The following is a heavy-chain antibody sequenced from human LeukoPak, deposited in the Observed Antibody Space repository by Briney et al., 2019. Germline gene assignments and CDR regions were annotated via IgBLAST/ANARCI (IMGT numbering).Heavy chain of an antibody. J-gene: IGHJ4*02. CDR3: VSPVRDY. CDR2: ITGSGGST. Sequence: GGSLRLSCAASGFTFSSYALTWVRQAPGKGLEWVSTITGSGGSTYYADSVKGRFTISRDNSKNTLYLQMNSLRAEDTAVYYCVSPVRDYWGQGTLVTVSS. CDR1: GFTFSSYA. V-gene: IGHV3-23*01. D-gene: IGHD5/OR15-5a*01.